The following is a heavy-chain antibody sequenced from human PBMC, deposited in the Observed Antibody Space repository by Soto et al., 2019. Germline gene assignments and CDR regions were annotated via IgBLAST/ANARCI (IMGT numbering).Heavy chain of an antibody. CDR1: GGSVSSCSYY. CDR2: IYYSGST. V-gene: IGHV4-61*01. Sequence: SETLSLTCTVSGGSVSSCSYYWSWIRQPPGKGLEWIGYIYYSGSTNYNPSLKSRVTISVDTSKNQFSLKLSSVTAADTAVYYCARDLGWLQPLGAFDIWGQGTMVTVSS. D-gene: IGHD5-12*01. CDR3: ARDLGWLQPLGAFDI. J-gene: IGHJ3*02.